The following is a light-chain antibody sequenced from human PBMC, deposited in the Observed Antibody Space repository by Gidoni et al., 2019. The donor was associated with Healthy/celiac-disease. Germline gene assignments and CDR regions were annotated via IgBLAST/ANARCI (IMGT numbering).Light chain of an antibody. V-gene: IGKV1-5*01. CDR1: QSISSW. CDR2: DAS. CDR3: QQYNSYWT. J-gene: IGKJ1*01. Sequence: DIQMTQSPSTLSASVGDRVTITCRASQSISSWLAWYQQKPGKAPKLLIYDASSLESGVPSRFSDSESGTEFTLTISNLQPDDFATYYCQQYNSYWTFXQXTKVEIK.